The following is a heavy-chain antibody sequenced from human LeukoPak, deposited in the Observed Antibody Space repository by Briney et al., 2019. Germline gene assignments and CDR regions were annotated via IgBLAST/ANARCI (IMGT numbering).Heavy chain of an antibody. CDR1: GGSISSGDYY. Sequence: SETLSLTCTVSGGSISSGDYYWSWIRQPPGKGLEWIGYIYYSGSTYYNPSLKSRVTISVDTSKNQFSLKLSSVTAADTAVYYCARETAFWAAAGTPSWFVPWGQGTLVTVSS. J-gene: IGHJ5*02. V-gene: IGHV4-30-4*08. CDR3: ARETAFWAAAGTPSWFVP. D-gene: IGHD6-13*01. CDR2: IYYSGST.